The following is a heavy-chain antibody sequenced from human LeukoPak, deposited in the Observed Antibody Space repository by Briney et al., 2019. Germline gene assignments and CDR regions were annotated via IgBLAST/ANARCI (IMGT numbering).Heavy chain of an antibody. J-gene: IGHJ6*02. Sequence: GGSLRLSCAASGFTFSSYWMHWVRQAPGKGLVWVSRINTDGSSTSYADSVKGRFTISRDNAKNSLYLQMNSLRAEDTAVYCCARRSGHPWYYGMDVWGQGTTVTVSS. V-gene: IGHV3-74*01. CDR2: INTDGSST. CDR1: GFTFSSYW. D-gene: IGHD3-10*01. CDR3: ARRSGHPWYYGMDV.